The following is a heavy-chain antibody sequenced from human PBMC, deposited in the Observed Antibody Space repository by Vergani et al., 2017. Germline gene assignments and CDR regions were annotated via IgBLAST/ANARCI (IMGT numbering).Heavy chain of an antibody. CDR1: GYTFTGYY. Sequence: QVQLVQSGAEVKKPGASVKVSCKASGYTFTGYYMHWVRQAPGQGLEWMGWINPNSGGTNYAQKFQGWVTMTRNTSISTAYMELSSLRSEDTAVYYCARVQYGDYQLQLFDYWGQGTLVTVSS. CDR2: INPNSGGT. D-gene: IGHD2-2*01. CDR3: ARVQYGDYQLQLFDY. J-gene: IGHJ4*02. V-gene: IGHV1-2*04.